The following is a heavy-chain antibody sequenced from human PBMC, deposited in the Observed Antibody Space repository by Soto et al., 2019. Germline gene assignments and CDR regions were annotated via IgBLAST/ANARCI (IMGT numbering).Heavy chain of an antibody. V-gene: IGHV4-39*01. CDR3: ATRTMTTVTTWITYYFDY. D-gene: IGHD4-17*01. J-gene: IGHJ4*02. CDR1: GGSISSSSYY. Sequence: SETLSLTCTVSGGSISSSSYYWGWIRQPPGKGLEWIGSIYYSGSTYYNPSLKSRVTISVDTSKNQFSLKLGSVTAADTAVYYCATRTMTTVTTWITYYFDYWGQGTLVTVSS. CDR2: IYYSGST.